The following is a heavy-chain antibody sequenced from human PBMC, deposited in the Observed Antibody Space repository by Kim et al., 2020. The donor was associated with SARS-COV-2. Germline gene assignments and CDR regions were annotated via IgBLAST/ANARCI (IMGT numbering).Heavy chain of an antibody. CDR3: AKDGDGYLLATDWYFDL. CDR2: ISYDGSNK. J-gene: IGHJ2*01. Sequence: GGSLRLSCAASGFTFSSYGMHWVRQAPGKGLEWVAVISYDGSNKYYADSVKGRFTISRDNSKNTLYLQMNSLRAEDTAVYYCAKDGDGYLLATDWYFDLWGRGTLVTVSS. CDR1: GFTFSSYG. D-gene: IGHD5-12*01. V-gene: IGHV3-30*18.